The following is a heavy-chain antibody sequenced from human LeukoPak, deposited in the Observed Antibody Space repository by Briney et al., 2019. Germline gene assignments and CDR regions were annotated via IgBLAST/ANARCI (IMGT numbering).Heavy chain of an antibody. CDR3: ARLVVPAAMGHGFDY. J-gene: IGHJ4*02. CDR2: IYYSGST. V-gene: IGHV4-39*01. Sequence: SETLSLTCTVSGGSISSSSYYWGWIRQPPGKGLEWIGSIYYSGSTYYNPSLQSRVTISVDTSKDQFSLKLSSVTAADTAVYYCARLVVPAAMGHGFDYWGQGTLVTVSS. CDR1: GGSISSSSYY. D-gene: IGHD2-2*01.